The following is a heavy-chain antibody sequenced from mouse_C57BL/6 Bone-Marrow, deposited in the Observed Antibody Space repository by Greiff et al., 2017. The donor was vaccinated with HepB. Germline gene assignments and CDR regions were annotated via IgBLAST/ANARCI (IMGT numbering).Heavy chain of an antibody. CDR2: INPNNGGT. D-gene: IGHD3-3*01. V-gene: IGHV1-26*01. J-gene: IGHJ2*01. Sequence: EVQLQQSGPELVKPGASVKISCKASGYTFTDYYMNWVKQSHGKSLEWIGDINPNNGGTSYNQKFKGKAKLTVDKSSSTAYMVLRSLTSEDSAVYYCARWGWDYFDDWGQGTTLTVSS. CDR1: GYTFTDYY. CDR3: ARWGWDYFDD.